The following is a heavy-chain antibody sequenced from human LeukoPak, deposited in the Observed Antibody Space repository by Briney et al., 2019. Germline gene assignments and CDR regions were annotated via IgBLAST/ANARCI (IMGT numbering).Heavy chain of an antibody. CDR2: ISAYNGNT. Sequence: ASVNVSCKASVYTFTSYVISWVRQAPGQGLEWMGWISAYNGNTNYAQKLQGRVTMTTDTSTSTAYMELRSLRSDDTAVYYCARDKFPIRGVKGYYYYYMDVWGKGTTVTVSS. CDR3: ARDKFPIRGVKGYYYYYMDV. V-gene: IGHV1-18*01. CDR1: VYTFTSYV. J-gene: IGHJ6*03. D-gene: IGHD3-10*01.